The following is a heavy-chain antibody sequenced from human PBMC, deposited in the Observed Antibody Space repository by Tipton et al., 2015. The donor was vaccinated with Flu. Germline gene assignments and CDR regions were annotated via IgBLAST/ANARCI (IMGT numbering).Heavy chain of an antibody. J-gene: IGHJ5*02. Sequence: QVQLVQSGPEVKKPGASVKVSCKASGYTFTDYYIHWVRQAPGQGLEWMGWINPESGGRKYAQKFQGRVTLTSDTSIRTVYMDLTSLKSDDTAIYFCARRSWDLWGQGTLVTVSS. CDR1: GYTFTDYY. CDR3: ARRSWDL. CDR2: INPESGGR. V-gene: IGHV1-2*02.